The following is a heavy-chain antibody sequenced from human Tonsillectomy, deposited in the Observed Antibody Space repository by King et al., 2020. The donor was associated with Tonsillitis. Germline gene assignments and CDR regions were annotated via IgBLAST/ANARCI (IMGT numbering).Heavy chain of an antibody. CDR3: ATVPHPLVGELLIDI. J-gene: IGHJ3*02. D-gene: IGHD3-10*01. CDR1: GYTLTELS. Sequence: QLVQSGAEVKKPGASVKVSCKVSGYTLTELSMHWVRQAPGNGLEWMGGFDPDDGETIYAQKFQGRVTMTEDTSTDTAYMERRSLRSEDTAVYYCATVPHPLVGELLIDIWGQGTMVTVSS. V-gene: IGHV1-24*01. CDR2: FDPDDGET.